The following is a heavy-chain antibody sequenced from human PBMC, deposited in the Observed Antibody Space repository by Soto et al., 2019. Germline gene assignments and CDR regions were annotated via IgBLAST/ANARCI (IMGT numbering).Heavy chain of an antibody. J-gene: IGHJ6*02. CDR1: GGTFSSYS. V-gene: IGHV1-69*13. Sequence: SVKVSCKASGGTFSSYSISWVRQAPVQGLEWMGGIIPIFGTANYAQKFQGRVTITADESTSTAYMELSSLRSEDTAVYYCASPVDAGNYYYYGMDVWGQGPRSPSP. CDR3: ASPVDAGNYYYYGMDV. D-gene: IGHD3-10*01. CDR2: IIPIFGTA.